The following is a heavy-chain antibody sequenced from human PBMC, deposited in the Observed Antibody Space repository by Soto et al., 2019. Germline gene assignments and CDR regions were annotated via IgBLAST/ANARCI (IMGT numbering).Heavy chain of an antibody. V-gene: IGHV3-33*01. Sequence: QVQLVESGGGVVQPGRSLRLSCAASGFTFNNYGMHWVRQAPGKGLEWVALIWHDGSNKGYADSVKGRFTISRDNSKNTVNLQMNSLRVEDTAVYYCTRAAIKGELLDSWGQGTQVTVSS. CDR1: GFTFNNYG. J-gene: IGHJ5*02. CDR2: IWHDGSNK. CDR3: TRAAIKGELLDS. D-gene: IGHD1-26*01.